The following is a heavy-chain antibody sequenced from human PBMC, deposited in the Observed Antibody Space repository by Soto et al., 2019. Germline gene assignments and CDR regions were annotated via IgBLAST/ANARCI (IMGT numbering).Heavy chain of an antibody. D-gene: IGHD3-22*01. CDR1: GGSISSSSYY. Sequence: QLQLQESGPGLVKPSETLSLTCTVSGGSISSSSYYWGWIRQPPGKGLEWIGSIYYSGSTYYNPSLKSRVTISVDTSKNQFSLKLSSVTAADTAVYYCARAPYYYDSSGSSGAFDIWGQGTMVTVSS. CDR2: IYYSGST. J-gene: IGHJ3*02. CDR3: ARAPYYYDSSGSSGAFDI. V-gene: IGHV4-39*01.